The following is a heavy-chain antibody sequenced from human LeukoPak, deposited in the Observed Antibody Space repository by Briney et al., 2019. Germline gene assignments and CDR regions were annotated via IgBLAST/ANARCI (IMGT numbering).Heavy chain of an antibody. D-gene: IGHD6-19*01. V-gene: IGHV1-18*01. Sequence: ASVKVSCKASGYTFTNYGFTWVRQAPGQGLEWMGWISAYNGDTNYAQKLQGRVTMTTDTSTSTAYMELRSLRSDDTAVYYCARESYSSGWPDFDYWGQGTLVTVSS. CDR2: ISAYNGDT. CDR1: GYTFTNYG. J-gene: IGHJ4*02. CDR3: ARESYSSGWPDFDY.